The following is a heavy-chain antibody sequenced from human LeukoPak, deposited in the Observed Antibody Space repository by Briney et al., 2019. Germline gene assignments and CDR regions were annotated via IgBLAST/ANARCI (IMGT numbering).Heavy chain of an antibody. D-gene: IGHD2-21*02. Sequence: GGSLRLSCAASGFTFSRYGIHWVRQAPGKGLEWVAFIRYDGSNKYYADSVKGRFTISRDNSKNTLSLQMNSLRPEDTAVYSFALITGDYPGGRGPRVTVPS. CDR1: GFTFSRYG. CDR3: ALITGDYP. CDR2: IRYDGSNK. V-gene: IGHV3-30*02. J-gene: IGHJ5*02.